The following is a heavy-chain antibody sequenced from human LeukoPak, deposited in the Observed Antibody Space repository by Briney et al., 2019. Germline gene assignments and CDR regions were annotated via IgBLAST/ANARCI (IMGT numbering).Heavy chain of an antibody. CDR2: ISSSSSYI. CDR1: GFTFSSYS. J-gene: IGHJ4*02. Sequence: PGGSLRLSCAASGFTFSSYSMNWVRQAPGKGLEWVSSISSSSSYIYYADSVKGRFTISRDNAKISLYLQMNSLRAEDTAVYYCARLATHSSGWWWGGFDYWGQGTLVTVSS. CDR3: ARLATHSSGWWWGGFDY. V-gene: IGHV3-21*01. D-gene: IGHD6-19*01.